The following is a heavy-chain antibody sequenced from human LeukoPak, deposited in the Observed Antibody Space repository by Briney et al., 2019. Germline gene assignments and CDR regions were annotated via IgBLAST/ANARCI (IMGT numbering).Heavy chain of an antibody. CDR3: ARGILDCSSASCDRGYYFDY. CDR1: GFTFSSYA. D-gene: IGHD2-2*01. CDR2: ISSNGGST. J-gene: IGHJ4*02. V-gene: IGHV3-64*01. Sequence: GGSLRLSCAASGFTFSSYAMHWVRQAPGKGLEYVSAISSNGGSTYYANSVKGRFTISRDNSKNTLHLQMGSLRAEDMAVYYCARGILDCSSASCDRGYYFDYWGQGTLVTVSS.